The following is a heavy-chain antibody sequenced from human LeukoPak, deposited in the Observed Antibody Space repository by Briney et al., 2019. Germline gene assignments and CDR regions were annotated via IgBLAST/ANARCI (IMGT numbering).Heavy chain of an antibody. D-gene: IGHD3-10*01. V-gene: IGHV3-23*01. CDR3: AKDIVDEKIWFGESTDY. CDR2: ISGSGGST. Sequence: GGSLRLSCAASGFTFSSYAMSWVRQAPGKGLEWVSAISGSGGSTYYADSVKGRFTISRNNSKNTLYLQMNSLRAEDTAVYYCAKDIVDEKIWFGESTDYWGQGTLVTVSS. CDR1: GFTFSSYA. J-gene: IGHJ4*02.